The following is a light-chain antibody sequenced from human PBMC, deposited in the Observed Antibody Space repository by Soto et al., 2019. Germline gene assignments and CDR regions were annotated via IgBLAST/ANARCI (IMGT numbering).Light chain of an antibody. CDR1: QGISSW. CDR2: AAS. V-gene: IGKV1-12*01. J-gene: IGKJ5*01. Sequence: DIHMTHSPSSVASSLVGRVTITCRASQGISSWLAWYQQKPGKAPKLLIYAASSLQSGVPSRFSGSGSGTDFTLTISSLQPEDFATYYCQQANSFPITFGQGTRLEIK. CDR3: QQANSFPIT.